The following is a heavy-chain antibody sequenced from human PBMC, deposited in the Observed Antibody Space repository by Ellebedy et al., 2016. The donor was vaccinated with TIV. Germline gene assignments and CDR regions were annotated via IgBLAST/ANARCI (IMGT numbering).Heavy chain of an antibody. V-gene: IGHV1-69*13. CDR3: AKVGATRVANFEH. D-gene: IGHD1-26*01. Sequence: ASVKVSSXASEGIFMNYGLTWVRQAPGQGLEWIGGTIPIFKTTRYAQKFQGRVTITADESAGTVYMELRSLGSDDTAVYYCAKVGATRVANFEHWGQGTLVTVSS. CDR2: TIPIFKTT. CDR1: EGIFMNYG. J-gene: IGHJ4*02.